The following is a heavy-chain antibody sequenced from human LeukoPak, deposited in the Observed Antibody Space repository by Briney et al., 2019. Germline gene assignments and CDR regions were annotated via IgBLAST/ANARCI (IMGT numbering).Heavy chain of an antibody. V-gene: IGHV3-30*04. D-gene: IGHD4-11*01. CDR3: ARGMTNPFDY. CDR2: ISNDGSKK. CDR1: GITFWSYA. Sequence: GGSLRLSCVASGITFWSYAMHWIRQSPGKGLEGVAVISNDGSKKYYADSVKGRFTVSRDNSKNTLYLHIDSLRLEDTAVYYCARGMTNPFDYWGQGTLVTVSS. J-gene: IGHJ4*02.